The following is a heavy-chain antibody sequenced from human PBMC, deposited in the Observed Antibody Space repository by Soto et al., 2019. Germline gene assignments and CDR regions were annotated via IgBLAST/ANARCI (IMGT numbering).Heavy chain of an antibody. J-gene: IGHJ4*02. D-gene: IGHD5-12*01. V-gene: IGHV1-69*08. CDR3: ARDHEMATIREYYFDY. Sequence: QVQLVQSGAEVKKPGSSVKVSCKASGGTFSSYTISWVRQAPGQGREWMGRIIPILGIANYAQKFQGRVTITADKSTSTAYMELSSLRSEDTAVYYCARDHEMATIREYYFDYWGQGTLVTVSS. CDR1: GGTFSSYT. CDR2: IIPILGIA.